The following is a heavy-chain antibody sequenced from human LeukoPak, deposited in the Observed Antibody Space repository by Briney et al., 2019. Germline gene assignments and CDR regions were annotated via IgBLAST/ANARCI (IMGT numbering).Heavy chain of an antibody. V-gene: IGHV1-69*13. Sequence: SVKVSCKASGGTFSSYAISWVRQAPGQGLEWMGGIIPIFGTANYAQKFQGRVTITADESTSTAYMELSSLRSEDTAVYYCAREGGDDSSGYYYDNWFDPWGQGTLVAVSS. CDR1: GGTFSSYA. J-gene: IGHJ5*02. D-gene: IGHD3-22*01. CDR2: IIPIFGTA. CDR3: AREGGDDSSGYYYDNWFDP.